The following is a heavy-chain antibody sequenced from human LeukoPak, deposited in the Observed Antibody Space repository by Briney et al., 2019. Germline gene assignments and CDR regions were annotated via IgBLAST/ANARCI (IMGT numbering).Heavy chain of an antibody. V-gene: IGHV3-7*01. CDR1: GFTFSSYW. CDR2: IKQDGSEK. J-gene: IGHJ4*02. CDR3: ARDNHFYGSGSYYPGFDY. Sequence: PGGSLRLSCAASGFTFSSYWMSWVRQAPGKGLEWVASIKQDGSEKYCVDSVKGRFTISRDNANNSLYLQMNSLRADDTAVYYCARDNHFYGSGSYYPGFDYWGQGTLVTVSS. D-gene: IGHD3-10*01.